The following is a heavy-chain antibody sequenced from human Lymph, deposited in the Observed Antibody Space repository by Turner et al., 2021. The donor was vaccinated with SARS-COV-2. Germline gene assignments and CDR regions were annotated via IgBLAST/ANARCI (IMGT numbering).Heavy chain of an antibody. V-gene: IGHV3-23*01. CDR1: GSTSSSYA. D-gene: IGHD3-22*01. J-gene: IGHJ4*02. Sequence: VEQLESGGGLVQAGGSLRLSCAASGSTSSSYAFSWVRQAPGEGLVGGSAISSSSGGTYYAASVKGRFATSRDNSKITLSLLKHSRMADDTAVYYCAKNGVAIIVVVITLFDYWGQGTLVTVSS. CDR2: ISSSSGGT. CDR3: AKNGVAIIVVVITLFDY.